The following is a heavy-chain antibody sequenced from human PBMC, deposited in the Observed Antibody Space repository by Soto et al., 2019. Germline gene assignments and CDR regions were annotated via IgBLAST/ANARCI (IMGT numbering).Heavy chain of an antibody. V-gene: IGHV4-59*08. J-gene: IGHJ4*02. CDR3: ARHLSTATYDY. CDR1: GGSISSYY. Sequence: PSETLCLTCTVSGGSISSYYWSWIRQPPGKGLEWIGYIYYSGSTNYNPSLKSRVTISVDTSKNQFSLKLSSVTAADTAVYYCARHLSTATYDYWGQGTLVTVSS. D-gene: IGHD4-17*01. CDR2: IYYSGST.